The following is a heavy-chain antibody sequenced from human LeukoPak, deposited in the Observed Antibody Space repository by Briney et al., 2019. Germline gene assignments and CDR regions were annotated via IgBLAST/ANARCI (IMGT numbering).Heavy chain of an antibody. CDR2: INPNSGGT. Sequence: GASVKVSCKASGYTFTGYYMHWVRQAPGQGLEWMGWINPNSGGTNYAQKFQGRVTMTRDTSTSTAYMELSRLRSDDTAVYYCARARGYCSSTSCYSPPSYWGQGTLVTVSS. V-gene: IGHV1-2*02. J-gene: IGHJ4*02. D-gene: IGHD2-2*02. CDR1: GYTFTGYY. CDR3: ARARGYCSSTSCYSPPSY.